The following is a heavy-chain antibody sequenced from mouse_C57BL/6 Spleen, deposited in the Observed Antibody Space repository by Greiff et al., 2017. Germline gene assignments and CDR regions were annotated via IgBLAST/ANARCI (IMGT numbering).Heavy chain of an antibody. J-gene: IGHJ3*02. V-gene: IGHV14-4*01. CDR2: IDPENGDT. CDR1: GFNIKDDY. CDR3: TRNSFPW. Sequence: VQLQQSGAELVRPGASVKLSCTASGFNIKDDYMHWVKQRPEQGLEWIGWIDPENGDTEYASKFQGKATITADTSSNTAYLQLSSLTSEDTAVYYCTRNSFPWWCQGTLVTVSA. D-gene: IGHD2-1*01.